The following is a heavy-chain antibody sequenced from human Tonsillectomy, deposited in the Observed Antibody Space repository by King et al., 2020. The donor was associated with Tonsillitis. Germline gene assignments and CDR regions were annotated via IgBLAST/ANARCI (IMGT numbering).Heavy chain of an antibody. V-gene: IGHV3-30-3*01. Sequence: VQLVESGGGVVQPGRSLRLSCAASGFTFSTYAMHWVRQAPGKGLEWVAVISYHGSIKYYGDSVKGRFTISRDNSQNTVYLQMNSLRPDDTAVYYCARGSGVAYCGGDCYPNPSDYWGQGTLVTVSS. J-gene: IGHJ4*02. CDR3: ARGSGVAYCGGDCYPNPSDY. D-gene: IGHD2-21*02. CDR1: GFTFSTYA. CDR2: ISYHGSIK.